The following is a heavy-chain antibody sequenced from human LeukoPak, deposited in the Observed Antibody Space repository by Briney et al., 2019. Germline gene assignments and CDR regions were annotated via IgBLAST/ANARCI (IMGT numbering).Heavy chain of an antibody. V-gene: IGHV1-2*02. Sequence: ASVKVSCKASGYTFSGYYIHWVRQAPGQGREWMGWISPYNGGTNYAQNFQGRITMTRDTSITTAYMELSRLRSDDTAVYYCARDPRYYDFWGGYYNEDYYYYYMDVWGKGTTVTVSS. CDR2: ISPYNGGT. CDR1: GYTFSGYY. CDR3: ARDPRYYDFWGGYYNEDYYYYYMDV. J-gene: IGHJ6*03. D-gene: IGHD3-3*01.